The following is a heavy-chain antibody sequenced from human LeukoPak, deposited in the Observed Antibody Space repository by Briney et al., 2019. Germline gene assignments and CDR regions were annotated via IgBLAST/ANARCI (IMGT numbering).Heavy chain of an antibody. Sequence: GGSLRLSCAASGFTFSGSAMHWVRQASGKGLEWVGRIRSKTKTYATAYAATVKGRFTISRDDSKSTAYLQMNSLKTEDTAVYYCTRGSQSDGYYGMDVWGQGTTVTVSS. V-gene: IGHV3-73*01. J-gene: IGHJ6*02. CDR1: GFTFSGSA. CDR3: TRGSQSDGYYGMDV. CDR2: IRSKTKTYAT.